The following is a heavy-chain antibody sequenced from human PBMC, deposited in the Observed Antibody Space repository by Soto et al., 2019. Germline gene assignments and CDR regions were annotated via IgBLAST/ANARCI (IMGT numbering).Heavy chain of an antibody. J-gene: IGHJ4*02. CDR2: IYGGGTT. CDR1: GFAVSSKY. D-gene: IGHD6-19*01. V-gene: IGHV3-53*01. Sequence: EVQLVESGGGLIQPGGSLRLSCAASGFAVSSKYMTWVRQAPGKGLEWVSVIYGGGTTYYADSVKGRFTISRDTSKNTWYPQMNRLTAEDTAVYYCVQTTGWPGFDFWGQGTLVTVSS. CDR3: VQTTGWPGFDF.